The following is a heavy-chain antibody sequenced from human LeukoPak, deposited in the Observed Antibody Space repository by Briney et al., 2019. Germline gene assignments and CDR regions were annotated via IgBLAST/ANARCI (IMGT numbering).Heavy chain of an antibody. J-gene: IGHJ4*02. CDR2: IEQDGSEK. D-gene: IGHD3-10*01. CDR3: ASLYGSGSYYNRFDY. V-gene: IGHV3-7*03. Sequence: GGSLRLSCAASGFTFSSYWMSWVRQAPGKGLEWVANIEQDGSEKYYVDSVKGRFTISRDNAKNSLYLQMNSLSAEDTAVYYCASLYGSGSYYNRFDYWGQGTLVTVSS. CDR1: GFTFSSYW.